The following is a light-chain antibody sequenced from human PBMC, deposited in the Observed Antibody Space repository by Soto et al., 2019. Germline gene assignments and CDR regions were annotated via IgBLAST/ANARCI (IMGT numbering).Light chain of an antibody. CDR1: SSDVGGYNY. Sequence: QSVLTQPASVSGSPGQSITISCTGSSSDVGGYNYVSWYQQHPGKAPKVMIYEVSNRPSGVSHRFSGSKSGNTASLTISGLQAEDEAAYYCSSYTTISTWVFGGGTQLTVL. V-gene: IGLV2-14*01. J-gene: IGLJ3*02. CDR2: EVS. CDR3: SSYTTISTWV.